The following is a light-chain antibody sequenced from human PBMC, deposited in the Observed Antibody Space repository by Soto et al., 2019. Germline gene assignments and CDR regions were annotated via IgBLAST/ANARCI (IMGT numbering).Light chain of an antibody. Sequence: DIQMTQSPSTLSASVGDRVTITCRASQSISVWLAWYQQKAGKAPNLLIYKASRLKSGVPSRFSGSGSETEFTLTISGLQPGDSATYYCQHYNSYSQTFGQGTKVDIK. CDR2: KAS. CDR3: QHYNSYSQT. J-gene: IGKJ1*01. CDR1: QSISVW. V-gene: IGKV1-5*03.